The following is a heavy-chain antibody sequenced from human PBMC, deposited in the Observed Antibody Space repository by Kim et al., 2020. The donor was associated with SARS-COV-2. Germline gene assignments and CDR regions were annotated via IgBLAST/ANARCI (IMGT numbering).Heavy chain of an antibody. D-gene: IGHD6-19*01. Sequence: YADSLKGRFTISRDNAKNSLYLQMNSLRDEDTAVYYCASGPGIAVAGPGYWGQGTLVTVSS. V-gene: IGHV3-48*02. J-gene: IGHJ4*02. CDR3: ASGPGIAVAGPGY.